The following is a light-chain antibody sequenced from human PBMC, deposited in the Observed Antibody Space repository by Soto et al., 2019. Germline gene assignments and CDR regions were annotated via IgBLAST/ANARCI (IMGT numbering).Light chain of an antibody. CDR2: GTN. V-gene: IGLV1-40*01. Sequence: QSVLTQPPSVSGAPGQRVTISCTGSSSNIGAPFDVHWYQHLPGTAPKLLIYGTNNRPSGVPDRFSGSRSGTLASLAITGLQAEDEAVYYCQSYDSSLSGHVVFGGGTKVTVL. J-gene: IGLJ2*01. CDR1: SSNIGAPFD. CDR3: QSYDSSLSGHVV.